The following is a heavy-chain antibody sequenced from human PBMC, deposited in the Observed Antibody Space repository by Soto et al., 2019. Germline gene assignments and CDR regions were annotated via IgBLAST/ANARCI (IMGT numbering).Heavy chain of an antibody. V-gene: IGHV1-69*13. Sequence: ASVKVSCKASGGTFSSYAISWVRQAPGQGLEWMGGIIPIFGTANYAQKFQGRVTITADESTSTAYMELSSPRSEDTAVYYCAITMIVGVFLYYFDYWGQGTLVTVSS. CDR1: GGTFSSYA. J-gene: IGHJ4*02. D-gene: IGHD3-22*01. CDR2: IIPIFGTA. CDR3: AITMIVGVFLYYFDY.